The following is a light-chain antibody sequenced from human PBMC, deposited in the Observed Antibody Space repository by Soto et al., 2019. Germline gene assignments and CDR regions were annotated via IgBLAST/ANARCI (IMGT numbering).Light chain of an antibody. CDR2: LVS. CDR3: MQALQTPPFT. Sequence: DIVMTQSPLSLPVTPGEPASISCRSSQSLLHSNGYTFLDWYLQKPGQSPQLLFYLVSNRASGVPDRFSGSGSGTDFTLKISRVEAEDVGVYYCMQALQTPPFTFGQGTRLEIK. V-gene: IGKV2-28*01. CDR1: QSLLHSNGYTF. J-gene: IGKJ5*01.